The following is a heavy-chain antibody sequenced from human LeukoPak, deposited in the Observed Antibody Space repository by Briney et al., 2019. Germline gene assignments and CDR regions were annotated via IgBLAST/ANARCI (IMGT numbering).Heavy chain of an antibody. D-gene: IGHD4-17*01. J-gene: IGHJ4*02. Sequence: GGSLRLSCAASGFTFSSYTMNWVRQAPRKGLEWVSSISSSSSYIYYEDSVKGRFTISRDNAKNSLYLQMNSLRVEDTAVYYCVYSGDYEKGYWGQGTLVTVSS. CDR1: GFTFSSYT. CDR3: VYSGDYEKGY. CDR2: ISSSSSYI. V-gene: IGHV3-21*01.